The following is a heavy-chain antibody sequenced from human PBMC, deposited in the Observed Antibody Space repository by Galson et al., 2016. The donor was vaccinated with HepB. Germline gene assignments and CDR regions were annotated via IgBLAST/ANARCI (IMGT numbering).Heavy chain of an antibody. CDR3: ARAEDCFGDCPQKYYLDY. Sequence: PRLSCAASGFTFSGYGMHWVRQAPGKGLEWVAADSMDGRRKFYADSVKGRFTISRDNSNNMLFLQMSSLRVDDTAVYYCARAEDCFGDCPQKYYLDYWGRGTLVTVAS. CDR1: GFTFSGYG. D-gene: IGHD2-21*02. V-gene: IGHV3-30*03. J-gene: IGHJ4*02. CDR2: DSMDGRRK.